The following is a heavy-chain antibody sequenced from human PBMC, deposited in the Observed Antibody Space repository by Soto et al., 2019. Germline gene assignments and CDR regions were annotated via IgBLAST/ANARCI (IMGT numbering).Heavy chain of an antibody. CDR2: ISSNGGST. V-gene: IGHV3-64D*06. D-gene: IGHD3-10*01. CDR1: GFTFSSYA. J-gene: IGHJ3*02. Sequence: GGSLRLSCSASGFTFSSYAMHWVRQAPGKGLEYVSAISSNGGSTYYADSVKGRFTISRDNSKNTLYLQMSSLRAEDTAVYYCVKGLSPFPITMVRGVIISDAFDIWGQGTMVTVSS. CDR3: VKGLSPFPITMVRGVIISDAFDI.